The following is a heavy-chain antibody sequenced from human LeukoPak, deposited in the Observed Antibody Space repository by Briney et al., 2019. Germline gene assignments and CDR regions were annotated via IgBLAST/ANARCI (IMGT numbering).Heavy chain of an antibody. D-gene: IGHD6-19*01. Sequence: GRSLRLSCAASGFTFDDYAMHWVRQAPGKGLEWVSGISWNSGSIGYADSVKGRFTISRDNAKNSLYLQMNSLRAEDTALYYCAKDLGTDSSGWTHYFDYWGQGTLVTVSS. CDR3: AKDLGTDSSGWTHYFDY. CDR1: GFTFDDYA. J-gene: IGHJ4*02. CDR2: ISWNSGSI. V-gene: IGHV3-9*01.